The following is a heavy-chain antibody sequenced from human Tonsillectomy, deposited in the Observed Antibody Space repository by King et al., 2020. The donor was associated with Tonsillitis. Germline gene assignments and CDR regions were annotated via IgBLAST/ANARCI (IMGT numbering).Heavy chain of an antibody. CDR2: ISYDGSNK. CDR1: GFSFSSNG. J-gene: IGHJ3*02. Sequence: VQLVESGGGVVQPGRSLRLSCAASGFSFSSNGMHWVRQAPGKGLEWVAVISYDGSNKYYADSVKGRFTISRDNSKNTVYLQMNSLRVEDTAVYYCAKEEPYCSGGSCFSGDAFDIWGQGTMVTVSS. V-gene: IGHV3-30*18. CDR3: AKEEPYCSGGSCFSGDAFDI. D-gene: IGHD2-15*01.